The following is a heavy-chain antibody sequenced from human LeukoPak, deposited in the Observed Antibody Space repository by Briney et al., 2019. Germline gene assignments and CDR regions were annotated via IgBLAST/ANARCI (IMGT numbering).Heavy chain of an antibody. CDR2: IYTSGST. V-gene: IGHV4-4*07. CDR1: GGSISSYY. J-gene: IGHJ6*04. Sequence: SETLSLTCTVSGGSISSYYCSWIRQRAPKGLEWIGRIYTSGSTNYNTSLKSRVTMSVDTSKNQLSLKLSSVTAADTAVYYCASARTTAFMDVWGKGTTVTVSS. CDR3: ASARTTAFMDV. D-gene: IGHD2-2*01.